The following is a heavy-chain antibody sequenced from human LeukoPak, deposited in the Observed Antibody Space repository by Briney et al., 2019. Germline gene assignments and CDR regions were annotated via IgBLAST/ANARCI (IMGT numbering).Heavy chain of an antibody. J-gene: IGHJ4*02. D-gene: IGHD4-11*01. Sequence: PGGSLRLSCAASGFTFGSYAMSWVRQAPGKGLEWVSAISADGGSAWYAGSVRGRSTISRDNSKNTVYLQMKSLGAEDTAVYFCARDRNFPRDQFDYWGQGTLVTVSS. V-gene: IGHV3-23*01. CDR2: ISADGGSA. CDR1: GFTFGSYA. CDR3: ARDRNFPRDQFDY.